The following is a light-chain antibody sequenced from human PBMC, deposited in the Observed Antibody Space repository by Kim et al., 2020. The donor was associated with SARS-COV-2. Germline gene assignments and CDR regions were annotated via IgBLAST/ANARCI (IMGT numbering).Light chain of an antibody. CDR1: SSSMVTGYD. V-gene: IGLV1-40*01. Sequence: QGVTISCTGSSSSMVTGYDVHWYQQLPETAPKLLIYGNSSRPSGVPDRFSGSKSGASASLAITGLQAEDEADYYCQSYDSSLSGSVFGGGTQLTVL. CDR2: GNS. CDR3: QSYDSSLSGSV. J-gene: IGLJ2*01.